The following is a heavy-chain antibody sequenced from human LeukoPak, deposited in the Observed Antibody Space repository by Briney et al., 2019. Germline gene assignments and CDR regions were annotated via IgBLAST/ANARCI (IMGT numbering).Heavy chain of an antibody. CDR2: ISSSGSTI. D-gene: IGHD6-19*01. CDR1: GFTFSDYY. J-gene: IGHJ4*02. V-gene: IGHV3-11*04. Sequence: GGSLRLSCAASGFTFSDYYMSWIRQAPGKGLGWVSYISSSGSTIYYPDSVKGRLTISRDNAKNSLYLQMNSLRAEDTAVYYCARGTSGWLVYFDYWGQGTLVTVSS. CDR3: ARGTSGWLVYFDY.